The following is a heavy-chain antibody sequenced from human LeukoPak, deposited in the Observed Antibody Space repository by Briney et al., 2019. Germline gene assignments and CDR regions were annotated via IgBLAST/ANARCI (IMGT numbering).Heavy chain of an antibody. V-gene: IGHV7-4-1*02. CDR2: INTNTGNP. D-gene: IGHD3-3*01. J-gene: IGHJ5*02. CDR1: GYTFTSYA. Sequence: ASVKVSCKASGYTFTSYAMNWVRQAPGQGLEWMGWINTNTGNPTYAQGFTGRFVFSLDTSVSTAYLQISSLKAEDTAVYYCARDRPDDFWSGYDNWSDPWGQGTLVTVSS. CDR3: ARDRPDDFWSGYDNWSDP.